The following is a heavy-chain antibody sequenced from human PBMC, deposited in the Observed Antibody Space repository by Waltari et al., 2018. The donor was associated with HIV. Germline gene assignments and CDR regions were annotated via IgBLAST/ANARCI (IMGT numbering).Heavy chain of an antibody. CDR1: GDSVSSDTAT. J-gene: IGHJ4*02. D-gene: IGHD3-16*01. Sequence: VDLQQSGPGLVEASHSIFLSCVISGDSVSSDTATWNWVRQFPAGGLEWLGKTYHKTECHHYYSISLKGRIAINSDTSKNQFSLHLSSVTPGDTATYYCVRDSYGFDMWGEGTLVTVPP. V-gene: IGHV6-1*01. CDR3: VRDSYGFDM. CDR2: TYHKTECHH.